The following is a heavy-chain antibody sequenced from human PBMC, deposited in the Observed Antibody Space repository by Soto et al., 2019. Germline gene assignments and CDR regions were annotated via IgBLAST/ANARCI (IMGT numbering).Heavy chain of an antibody. J-gene: IGHJ6*02. CDR3: ARATTGNYYYYGMDV. Sequence: GGSLRLSCAASGFTFSSYGMHWVRQAPGKGLEWVAVIWYDGSNKYYADSVKGRFTISRDNSKNTLYLQMNSLRAEDTAVYYCARATTGNYYYYGMDVWGQGTTVTVSS. CDR1: GFTFSSYG. D-gene: IGHD4-4*01. V-gene: IGHV3-33*01. CDR2: IWYDGSNK.